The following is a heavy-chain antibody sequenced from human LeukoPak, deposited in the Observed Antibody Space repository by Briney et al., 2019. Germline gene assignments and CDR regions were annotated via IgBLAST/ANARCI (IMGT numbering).Heavy chain of an antibody. CDR3: ARVSGSVAGMVFDY. CDR2: IIPILGIA. CDR1: GGTFSSYA. Sequence: GASVKVSCKASGGTFSSYAINWVRQAPGQGLEWMGRIIPILGIANYAQKFQGRVTITADNSTSTAYMELSRLRVEDTAVYYCARVSGSVAGMVFDYWGQGTLVTVSS. J-gene: IGHJ4*02. D-gene: IGHD6-19*01. V-gene: IGHV1-69*04.